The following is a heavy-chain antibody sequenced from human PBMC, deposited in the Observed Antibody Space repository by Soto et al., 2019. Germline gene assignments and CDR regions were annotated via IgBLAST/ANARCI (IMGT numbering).Heavy chain of an antibody. CDR2: ISGSGGST. D-gene: IGHD3-10*01. Sequence: GGSLRLSCAASGFTFSSYAMSWVRQAPGKGLEWVSAISGSGGSTYYADSVKGRFTISRDNSKNTLYLQMNSLRAEDTAVYYCAKDPSPYYYGSGSYYKQNWFDPWGQGTLVTVSS. CDR1: GFTFSSYA. CDR3: AKDPSPYYYGSGSYYKQNWFDP. V-gene: IGHV3-23*01. J-gene: IGHJ5*02.